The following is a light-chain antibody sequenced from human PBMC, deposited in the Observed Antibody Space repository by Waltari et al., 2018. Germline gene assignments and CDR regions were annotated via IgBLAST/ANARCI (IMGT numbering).Light chain of an antibody. Sequence: QSALTQPASVSGSPGQSITISCTGTSSAVGGYNYVYWYQQHPGKAPKLIIYEVSNRPSGLSSRFAGSKSGNTASLTISGLQAEDEADYYCSSYTSSSTRVFGGGTKLTVL. CDR3: SSYTSSSTRV. CDR1: SSAVGGYNY. J-gene: IGLJ3*02. V-gene: IGLV2-14*01. CDR2: EVS.